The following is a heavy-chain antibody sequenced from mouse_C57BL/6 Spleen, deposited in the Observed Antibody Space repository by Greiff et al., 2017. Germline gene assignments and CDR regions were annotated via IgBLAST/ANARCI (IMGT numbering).Heavy chain of an antibody. J-gene: IGHJ2*01. CDR2: IDPSDSET. V-gene: IGHV1-52*01. Sequence: QVQLQQPGAELVRPGSSVKLSCKASGYTFTSYWMHWVKQRPIQGLEWIGNIDPSDSETHYNQKFKDKATLTVDKSSSTAYMQLSSLTSEDSAVYYCARDGSIPFFDYWGQGTTLTVSS. CDR3: ARDGSIPFFDY. D-gene: IGHD1-1*01. CDR1: GYTFTSYW.